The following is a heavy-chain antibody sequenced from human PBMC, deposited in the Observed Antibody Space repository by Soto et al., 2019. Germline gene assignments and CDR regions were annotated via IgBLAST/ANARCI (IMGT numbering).Heavy chain of an antibody. CDR3: ARARINNPSL. J-gene: IGHJ4*02. D-gene: IGHD1-20*01. V-gene: IGHV3-23*01. CDR1: GFTFSSYA. CDR2: ISGSSSSI. Sequence: GRALRLSGAASGFTFSSYAMSWFRQSPGKGLEWVSAISGSSSSIYHSDSVKGRFTISRDNAKNTLYLQMNSLRDEDTAVYYCARARINNPSLWGQGPLVTVPS.